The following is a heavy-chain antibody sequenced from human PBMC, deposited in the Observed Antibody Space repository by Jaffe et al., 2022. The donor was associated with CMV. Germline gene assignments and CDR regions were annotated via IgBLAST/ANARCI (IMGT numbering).Heavy chain of an antibody. CDR2: IIPTLGVT. V-gene: IGHV1-69*09. CDR3: ARVAWGDDDDESVGY. D-gene: IGHD2-21*02. J-gene: IGHJ4*02. CDR1: GGTFSSYA. Sequence: QVQLVQSGAEVKKPGSSVKVSCRASGGTFSSYAISWVRQAPGQGLEWLGRIIPTLGVTYLAQKFEDRVAITADTSTSTSYMELNSLTSEDTGVYFCARVAWGDDDDESVGYWGQGSLVTVSS.